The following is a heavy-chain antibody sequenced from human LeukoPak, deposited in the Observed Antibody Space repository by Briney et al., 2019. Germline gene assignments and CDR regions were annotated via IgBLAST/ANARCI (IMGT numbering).Heavy chain of an antibody. CDR1: GGSISSYY. CDR3: ARDLFVGIAVAAH. D-gene: IGHD6-19*01. V-gene: IGHV4-59*12. CDR2: IYYGGST. Sequence: PSETLPLTCTVSGGSISSYYWSWIRQPPGKGLEWIGYIYYGGSTYYNPSLKSRVTISVDTSKNQFSLKLSSVTAADTAVYYCARDLFVGIAVAAHWGQGTLVTVSS. J-gene: IGHJ4*02.